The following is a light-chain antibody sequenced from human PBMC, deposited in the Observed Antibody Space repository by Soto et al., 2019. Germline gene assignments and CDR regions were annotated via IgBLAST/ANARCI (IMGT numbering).Light chain of an antibody. Sequence: QSVLTQPASVSGSPGQSITISCTGTSSDVGGYNYVSWYQQHPGKAPKLMIYDVSNRPSGVSNRFSGSKSGNTASLTISGLQAEDEADKYCSSYTSRSSSTYVFGTGTKVTVL. CDR2: DVS. J-gene: IGLJ1*01. CDR3: SSYTSRSSSTYV. CDR1: SSDVGGYNY. V-gene: IGLV2-14*01.